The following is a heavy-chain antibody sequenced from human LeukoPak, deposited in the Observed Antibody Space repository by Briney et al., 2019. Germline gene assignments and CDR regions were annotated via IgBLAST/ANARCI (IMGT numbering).Heavy chain of an antibody. CDR2: INHSGST. CDR3: ARGPRYYYDSSGYYLYAFDS. V-gene: IGHV4-34*01. Sequence: ASETLSLTCAVYGGSFSGYYWSWIRQPPGKGLEWIGEINHSGSTNYNPSLKSRVTISVDTSKNQFSLKLSSVTAADTAVYYCARGPRYYYDSSGYYLYAFDSWGQGTMVTVSS. D-gene: IGHD3-22*01. CDR1: GGSFSGYY. J-gene: IGHJ3*02.